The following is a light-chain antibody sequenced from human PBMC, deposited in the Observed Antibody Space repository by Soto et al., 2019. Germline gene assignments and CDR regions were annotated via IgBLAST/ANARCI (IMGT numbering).Light chain of an antibody. CDR1: QSVASSC. V-gene: IGKV3-20*01. Sequence: EIGLKQSPGTLSLSPGERDTLSCTASQSVASSCLAWYQRKPGQAPRLLIHTTSIRATDIPDRFSGSGSGTDYTPTISRLEPEASAVYYCQQCGGSPLFSFGPGTRVDI. CDR3: QQCGGSPLFS. CDR2: TTS. J-gene: IGKJ3*01.